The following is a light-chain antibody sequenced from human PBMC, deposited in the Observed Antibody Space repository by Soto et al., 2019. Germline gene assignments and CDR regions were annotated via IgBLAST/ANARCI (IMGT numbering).Light chain of an antibody. CDR3: MQALQIFYT. CDR2: LGS. J-gene: IGKJ2*01. V-gene: IGKV2-28*01. Sequence: DIVMTQSPLSLPVTPGEPASISCRSSQSLLHTNGYNYLDWYLQKPGQSPQLLIYLGSNRASGVPDRFNGSGSGTDFTLKISRVEAEDVGVYYCMQALQIFYTFGQGTKLEIK. CDR1: QSLLHTNGYNY.